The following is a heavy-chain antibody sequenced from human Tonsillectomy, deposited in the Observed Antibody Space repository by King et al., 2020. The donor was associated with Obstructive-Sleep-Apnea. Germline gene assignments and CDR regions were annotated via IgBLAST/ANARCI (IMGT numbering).Heavy chain of an antibody. CDR1: GFTFSSYA. V-gene: IGHV3-30-3*01. D-gene: IGHD5-18*01. CDR3: ARPSPPDTAMVYFDY. CDR2: ISYDGSNK. Sequence: VQLVESGGGVVQPGRSLRLSCAASGFTFSSYAMHWVRQAPGKGLEWVAVISYDGSNKYYADSVKSRFTISRDNSKNTLYLQMNSLRAKDTAVYYCARPSPPDTAMVYFDYWGQGTLVTVSS. J-gene: IGHJ4*02.